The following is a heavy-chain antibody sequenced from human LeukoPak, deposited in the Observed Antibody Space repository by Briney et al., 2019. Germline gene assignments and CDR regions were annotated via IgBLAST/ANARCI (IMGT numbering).Heavy chain of an antibody. CDR3: ARLKRRPAYFDY. CDR1: GFTFSNYW. J-gene: IGHJ4*02. CDR2: IKTDGSEK. Sequence: GGSLRLSCEGSGFTFSNYWMGWVRQAPGKGLQWVANIKTDGSEKYYVDSVKGRFTISRDNAKNSLYLQLNSLRAEDTAVYYCARLKRRPAYFDYWGQGTLVTVSS. V-gene: IGHV3-7*03.